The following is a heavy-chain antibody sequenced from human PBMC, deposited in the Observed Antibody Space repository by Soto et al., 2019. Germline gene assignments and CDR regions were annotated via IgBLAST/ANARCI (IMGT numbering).Heavy chain of an antibody. CDR1: GFTFSSYA. CDR2: ISGSGGST. CDR3: AKDQRITIFVVVITEVVNWFDP. V-gene: IGHV3-23*01. Sequence: GGSLRLSRAASGFTFSSYAMSWVRQAPGKGLEWVSAISGSGGSTYYADSVKGRFTISRDNSKNTLYLQMNSLRAEDTAVYYCAKDQRITIFVVVITEVVNWFDPWGQGTLVTVSS. D-gene: IGHD3-3*01. J-gene: IGHJ5*02.